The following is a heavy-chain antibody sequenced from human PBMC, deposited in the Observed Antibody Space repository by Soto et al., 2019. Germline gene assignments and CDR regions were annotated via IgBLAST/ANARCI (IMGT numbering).Heavy chain of an antibody. CDR3: ARGRITMVRGVSYYGMDV. Sequence: PSETLSLTCAVYGGSFSGYYWSWIRQPPGKGLEWIGEINHSGSTNYNPSLKSRVTISVDTSKNQFSLKLSSVTAADTAVYYCARGRITMVRGVSYYGMDVWGQGTTVTVSS. CDR2: INHSGST. D-gene: IGHD3-10*01. CDR1: GGSFSGYY. J-gene: IGHJ6*02. V-gene: IGHV4-34*01.